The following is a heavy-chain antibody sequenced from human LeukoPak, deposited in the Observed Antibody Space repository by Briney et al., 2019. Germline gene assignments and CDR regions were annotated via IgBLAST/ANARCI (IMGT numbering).Heavy chain of an antibody. V-gene: IGHV4-61*02. Sequence: SETLSLTCTVSGGSISSGSYYWSWIRQPAGKGLEWIGRIYTSGSTNYNPSLKSRVTISVDTSKNQLSLKLSSVTAADTAVYYCARAPYYYDSSGYTRRHAFDIWGQGTMVTVSS. CDR3: ARAPYYYDSSGYTRRHAFDI. CDR2: IYTSGST. CDR1: GGSISSGSYY. J-gene: IGHJ3*02. D-gene: IGHD3-22*01.